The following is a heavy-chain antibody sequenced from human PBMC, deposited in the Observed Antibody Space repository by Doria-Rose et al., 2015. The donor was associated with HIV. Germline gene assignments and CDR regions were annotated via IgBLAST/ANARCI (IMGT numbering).Heavy chain of an antibody. D-gene: IGHD6-13*01. CDR3: ARIKSSRWYHKYYLDF. V-gene: IGHV2-26*01. Sequence: QITLKESGPVLVKPTETLTLTCTVSGVSLSSPGMSVSWIRQPPGKALEWLANIFSDDERSYKTSLKSRLTISRGTSKSQVVLTMTDMDPVDTATYYCARIKSSRWYHKYYLDFWGQGTLVIVSA. CDR2: IFSDDER. J-gene: IGHJ4*02. CDR1: GVSLSSPGMS.